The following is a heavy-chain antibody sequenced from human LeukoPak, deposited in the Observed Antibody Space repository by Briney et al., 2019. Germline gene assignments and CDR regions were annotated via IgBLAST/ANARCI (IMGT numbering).Heavy chain of an antibody. CDR3: AKDQIGYDILTGYHRDY. Sequence: GGSLKLSWEASGFTFSSYGMHWVRQAPGKGLEWVAFIRYDGSNKYYADSVKGRFTISRDNSKNTLYLQMNSLRAEDTAVYYCAKDQIGYDILTGYHRDYWGQGTLVTVSS. D-gene: IGHD3-9*01. CDR2: IRYDGSNK. V-gene: IGHV3-30*02. CDR1: GFTFSSYG. J-gene: IGHJ4*02.